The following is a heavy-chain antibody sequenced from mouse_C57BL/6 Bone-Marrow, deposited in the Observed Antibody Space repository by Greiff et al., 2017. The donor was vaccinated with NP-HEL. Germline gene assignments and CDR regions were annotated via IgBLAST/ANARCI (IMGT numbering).Heavy chain of an antibody. D-gene: IGHD1-1*01. CDR3: ARWDYYGSSYPFAY. V-gene: IGHV1-18*01. J-gene: IGHJ3*01. Sequence: EVQLQQSGPELVKPGASVKIPCKASGYTFTDYNMDWVKQSHGKSLEWIGDINPNNGGTIYNQKFKGKATLTVDKSSSTAYMEIRSLTSEDTAVYYCARWDYYGSSYPFAYWGQGTLVTVSA. CDR2: INPNNGGT. CDR1: GYTFTDYN.